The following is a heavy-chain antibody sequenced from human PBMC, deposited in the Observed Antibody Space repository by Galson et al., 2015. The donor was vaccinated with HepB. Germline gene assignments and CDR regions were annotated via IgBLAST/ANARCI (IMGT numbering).Heavy chain of an antibody. CDR3: ARSLGVPAAEYYYYYGMDV. CDR1: GDSVSSNSAA. D-gene: IGHD2-2*01. CDR2: TYYRSKWYN. Sequence: CAISGDSVSSNSAAWNWIRQSPSRGLEWLGRTYYRSKWYNDYAVSVKSRITINPDTSKNQFSLQLNSVTPEDTAVYYCARSLGVPAAEYYYYYGMDVWGQGTTVTVSS. J-gene: IGHJ6*02. V-gene: IGHV6-1*01.